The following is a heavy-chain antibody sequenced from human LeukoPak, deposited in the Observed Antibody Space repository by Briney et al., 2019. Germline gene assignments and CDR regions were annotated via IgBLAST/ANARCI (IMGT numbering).Heavy chain of an antibody. J-gene: IGHJ4*02. V-gene: IGHV3-15*01. CDR3: TTSMVRGVSAPRY. CDR1: GFTFSNVW. CDR2: IKSKTDAVTT. Sequence: GGSLRLSCAASGFTFSNVWMSWVRQAPGKGLEWVGRIKSKTDAVTTDYAAPVKGRLTISRDDSKNTLYLQMNSLKTEDTAVYYCTTSMVRGVSAPRYWGQGTLVTVSS. D-gene: IGHD3-10*01.